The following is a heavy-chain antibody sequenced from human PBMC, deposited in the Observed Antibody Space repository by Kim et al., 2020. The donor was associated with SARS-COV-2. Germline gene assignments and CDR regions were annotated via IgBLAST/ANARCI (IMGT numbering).Heavy chain of an antibody. Sequence: SETLSLTCTVSGGSISSGGYYWSWIRQHPGKGLEWIGYIYYSGSTYYNPSLKSRVTISVDTSKNQFSLKLSTVTARDTAVYYCARDNGHWVLFDRIVVVPADAWGQGTPVTVSS. V-gene: IGHV4-31*03. D-gene: IGHD2-2*01. CDR2: IYYSGST. CDR3: ARDNGHWVLFDRIVVVPADA. J-gene: IGHJ6*02. CDR1: GGSISSGGYY.